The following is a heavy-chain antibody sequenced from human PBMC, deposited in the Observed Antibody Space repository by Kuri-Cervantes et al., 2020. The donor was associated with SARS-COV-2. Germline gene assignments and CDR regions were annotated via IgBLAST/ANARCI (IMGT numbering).Heavy chain of an antibody. J-gene: IGHJ4*02. CDR3: ARAGYYDFWSGYYPVDY. CDR1: GFTFSSYG. Sequence: GGSLRLSWAASGFTFSSYGMHWVRQAPGKGLEWVAVIWYDGSNKYYADSVKGRFTISRDNSKNTLYLQMNSLRAEDTAVYYCARAGYYDFWSGYYPVDYWGQGTLVTVSS. D-gene: IGHD3-3*01. V-gene: IGHV3-33*01. CDR2: IWYDGSNK.